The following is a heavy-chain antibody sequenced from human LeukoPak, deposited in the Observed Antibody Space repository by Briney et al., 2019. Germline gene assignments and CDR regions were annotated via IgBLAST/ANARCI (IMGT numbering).Heavy chain of an antibody. D-gene: IGHD6-19*01. CDR1: GGSLSGYY. J-gene: IGHJ6*02. CDR2: INHSGST. CDR3: ATGRVRAVAGKSSVDV. V-gene: IGHV4-34*01. Sequence: SETLSLTCAVYGGSLSGYYWSWIRQPPGKGLEWIGEINHSGSTNYNPSLKSRVTISVDTSKNQFSLKLSSVTAADTAVYYCATGRVRAVAGKSSVDVWGQGTTVTVSS.